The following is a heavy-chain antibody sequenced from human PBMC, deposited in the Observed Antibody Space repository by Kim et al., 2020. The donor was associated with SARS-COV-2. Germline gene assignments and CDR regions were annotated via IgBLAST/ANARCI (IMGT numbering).Heavy chain of an antibody. CDR2: IDCGNGDT. CDR3: LGGYYFDY. J-gene: IGHJ4*02. CDR1: GHTFTEDS. D-gene: IGHD3-16*01. V-gene: IGHV1-3*01. Sequence: ASVKVSCKTSGHTFTEDSIHWVRQAPGQRLEWMGGIDCGNGDTIYSQKFQGSVTFTTDTSASTGYMELSSLTSEDSAVYYCLGGYYFDYWGQGTLVTVS.